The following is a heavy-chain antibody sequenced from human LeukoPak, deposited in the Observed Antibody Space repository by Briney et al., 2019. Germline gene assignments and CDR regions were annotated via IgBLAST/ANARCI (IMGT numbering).Heavy chain of an antibody. CDR3: ARQRRGYCSGGSCYPFDY. Sequence: SETLSLTCAVYGGSFSGYYWSWIRQPPGKGLEWIGEINHSGSTNYNPSLKSRVTISVDTSKNQFSLKLSSVTAADTAVYYCARQRRGYCSGGSCYPFDYWGQGTLVTVSS. V-gene: IGHV4-34*01. D-gene: IGHD2-15*01. CDR2: INHSGST. CDR1: GGSFSGYY. J-gene: IGHJ4*02.